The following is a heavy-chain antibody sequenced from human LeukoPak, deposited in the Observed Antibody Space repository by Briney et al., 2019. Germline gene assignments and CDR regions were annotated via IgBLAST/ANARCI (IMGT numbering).Heavy chain of an antibody. D-gene: IGHD3-3*01. CDR1: GFTFSSYW. V-gene: IGHV3-7*03. J-gene: IGHJ6*02. CDR2: IKQDGSEK. CDR3: ARHSSIIAGYYDFWSGSSPGMDV. Sequence: GGSLRLSCAASGFTFSSYWMSWVRQAPGKGLEWVANIKQDGSEKYYVDSVKGRFTISRDNAKNSLYLQMNSLRAEDTAVYYCARHSSIIAGYYDFWSGSSPGMDVWGQGTTVTVSS.